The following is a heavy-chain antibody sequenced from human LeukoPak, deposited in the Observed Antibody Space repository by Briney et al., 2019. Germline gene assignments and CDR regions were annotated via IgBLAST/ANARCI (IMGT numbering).Heavy chain of an antibody. CDR1: GYSFTSYY. V-gene: IGHV1-46*01. D-gene: IGHD6-19*01. CDR3: ATSSSGWYTVY. Sequence: ASVKVSCKALGYSFTSYYIHWVRQAPGQGLEWMGIINPSGGGTPYAQKFQGRVTMTRDTSTSTVYMELSSLRSEDTAIYYCATSSSGWYTVYWGQGTLVTVSS. CDR2: INPSGGGT. J-gene: IGHJ4*02.